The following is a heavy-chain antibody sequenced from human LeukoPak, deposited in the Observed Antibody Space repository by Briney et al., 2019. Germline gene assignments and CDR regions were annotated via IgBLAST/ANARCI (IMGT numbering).Heavy chain of an antibody. V-gene: IGHV1-3*01. CDR3: ARVGTGNAFDP. Sequence: GASVKVSCKASGYTFTNYAMHWLRQAPGQRLEWMGWIHAGNGNTKYSQKFQGRVTITRDISASTAYMELSSLRSEDTAVYFCARVGTGNAFDPWGQGTLVTVSS. CDR1: GYTFTNYA. D-gene: IGHD5-18*01. CDR2: IHAGNGNT. J-gene: IGHJ5*02.